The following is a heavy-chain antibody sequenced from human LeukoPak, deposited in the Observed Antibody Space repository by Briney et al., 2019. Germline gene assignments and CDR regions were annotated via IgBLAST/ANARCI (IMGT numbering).Heavy chain of an antibody. V-gene: IGHV3-21*01. J-gene: IGHJ3*02. D-gene: IGHD3-22*01. CDR3: ARNSGYYYFDAFDI. CDR1: GFTFSSYS. Sequence: GGSLRLSCAASGFTFSSYSMNWVRQAPGKGLEWVSSISSSSSYIYYADSVKGRFTISRDNAKNSLYLQMNSLRAEDTAVYYCARNSGYYYFDAFDIWGQGTMVTVSS. CDR2: ISSSSSYI.